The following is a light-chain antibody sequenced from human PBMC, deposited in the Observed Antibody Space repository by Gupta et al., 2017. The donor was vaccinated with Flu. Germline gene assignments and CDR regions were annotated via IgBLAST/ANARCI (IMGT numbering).Light chain of an antibody. V-gene: IGKV1-16*02. CDR1: QDIGKS. Sequence: DIQMTQSPSSLSASVGDRVTITCRASQDIGKSLAWFQQKPGKAPKSLIYGASNLQSGVPSKFSGRGSGKDFTLTISSLEPEDFATYYCQHYKRYPLTFGGGTKVEIK. J-gene: IGKJ4*01. CDR2: GAS. CDR3: QHYKRYPLT.